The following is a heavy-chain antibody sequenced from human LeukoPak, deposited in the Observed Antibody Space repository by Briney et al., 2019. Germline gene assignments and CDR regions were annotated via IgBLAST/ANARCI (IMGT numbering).Heavy chain of an antibody. J-gene: IGHJ4*02. CDR1: GGTFISYA. CDR2: IIPIFGTA. Sequence: GSSVKVSCKASGGTFISYAISWVRQAPGQGLEWMGGIIPIFGTANYAQKFQGRVTITADESTSTAYMELSSLRSEDTAVYYCARSEGYCSGGSCPPDYWGQGTLVTVSS. V-gene: IGHV1-69*01. D-gene: IGHD2-15*01. CDR3: ARSEGYCSGGSCPPDY.